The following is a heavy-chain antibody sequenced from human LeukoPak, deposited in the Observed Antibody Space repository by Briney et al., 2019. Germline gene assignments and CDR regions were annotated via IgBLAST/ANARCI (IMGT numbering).Heavy chain of an antibody. CDR1: GYSFSSYW. CDR3: ARQKCGSASCYYYYMDV. J-gene: IGHJ6*03. CDR2: IYPGDSDI. V-gene: IGHV5-51*01. D-gene: IGHD2-2*01. Sequence: GGSLKISCRASGYSFSSYWIGWVRQMPGKGLEWMGIIYPGDSDIRYGPSFQGQVTISADKSISTVYLQWSSLKASDTAIYYCARQKCGSASCYYYYMDVWGRGTTVSVSS.